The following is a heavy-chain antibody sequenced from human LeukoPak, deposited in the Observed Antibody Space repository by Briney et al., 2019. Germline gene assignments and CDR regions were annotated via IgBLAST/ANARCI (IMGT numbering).Heavy chain of an antibody. CDR2: INTDGSIR. V-gene: IGHV3-74*01. J-gene: IGHJ4*02. Sequence: GGSLRLSCAASGFTFNGYWMNWVRQAPGKGLVWVSRINTDGSIRNYADSVKGRFTISRDNAKNTLHLQMNSLRAEDTAVYYCARGAMPDYWGQGTPVTVSS. CDR1: GFTFNGYW. D-gene: IGHD2-2*01. CDR3: ARGAMPDY.